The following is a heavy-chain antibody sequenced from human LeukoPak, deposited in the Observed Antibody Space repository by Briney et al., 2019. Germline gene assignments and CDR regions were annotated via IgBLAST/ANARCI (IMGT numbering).Heavy chain of an antibody. CDR3: AKGAPRNYYDSSGGFDY. CDR1: GFTFSSYA. CDR2: ISGSGGST. Sequence: GGSLRLSCAASGFTFSSYAMSWVRQAPGKGLEWVSAISGSGGSTYYADSVKGRFTISRDNSKNTLYLQMNSLRAEDTAVYYCAKGAPRNYYDSSGGFDYWGQGTLVTVSS. J-gene: IGHJ4*02. D-gene: IGHD3-22*01. V-gene: IGHV3-23*01.